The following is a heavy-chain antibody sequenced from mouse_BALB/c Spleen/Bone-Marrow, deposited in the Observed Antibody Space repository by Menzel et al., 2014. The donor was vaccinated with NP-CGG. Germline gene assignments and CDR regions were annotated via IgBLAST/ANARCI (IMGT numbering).Heavy chain of an antibody. CDR3: ARTGY. CDR1: GYTFTDYY. Sequence: VQLQQSGPELVKPGASVKMSCKASGYTFTDYYMDWVKQSHGESFEWIGRVTPYNGGTTYNQKFKGKATLTVDKSSSTAYMALNSLTSEDSAVYYCARTGYGGQGTTLTVSS. CDR2: VTPYNGGT. V-gene: IGHV1-19*01. J-gene: IGHJ2*01.